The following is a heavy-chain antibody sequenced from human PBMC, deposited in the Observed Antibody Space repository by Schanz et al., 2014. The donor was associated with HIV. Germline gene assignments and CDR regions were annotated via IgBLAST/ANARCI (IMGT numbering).Heavy chain of an antibody. V-gene: IGHV3-30*02. J-gene: IGHJ6*02. D-gene: IGHD1-7*01. CDR3: AKDRITGTTGVPYYYYGMDV. CDR2: IWHDGSKK. Sequence: QVQLVESGGGLVQPGASLRLSCAGSGFTFSNYAMHWVRQAPGKGLEWVAVIWHDGSKKYYADSVKGRFTISRDNSKNTLYLQMNSLRAEDTAVYYCAKDRITGTTGVPYYYYGMDVWGQGTTVTVSS. CDR1: GFTFSNYA.